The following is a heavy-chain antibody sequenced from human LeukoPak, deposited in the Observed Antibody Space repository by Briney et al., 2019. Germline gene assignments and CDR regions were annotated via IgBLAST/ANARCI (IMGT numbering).Heavy chain of an antibody. CDR1: GFTFSSYS. D-gene: IGHD3-22*01. Sequence: GGSLRLSCAASGFTFSSYSMNWVRQAPGKGLEWVSSISSSSSYIYYADSVKGRFTTSRDNAKNSLYLQMNSLRAEDTAVYYCARPYHYYYDSSGYYPLDYWGQGTLVTVSS. CDR2: ISSSSSYI. V-gene: IGHV3-21*01. CDR3: ARPYHYYYDSSGYYPLDY. J-gene: IGHJ4*02.